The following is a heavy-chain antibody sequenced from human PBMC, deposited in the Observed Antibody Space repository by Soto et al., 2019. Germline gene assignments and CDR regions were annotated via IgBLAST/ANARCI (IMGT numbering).Heavy chain of an antibody. V-gene: IGHV1-18*01. J-gene: IGHJ4*02. D-gene: IGHD6-19*01. CDR1: GYTFTSYG. Sequence: QIYLVQSGAEVKKPGASVKVSCKASGYTFTSYGIIWVRQAPGQGLEWMGWINTKNGNTHYAQKLQGRVTMTTDTXXXXXXXXXXXXXXXXXXVXFXXXXXXXYSNGWYYWGQGTLVTVSS. CDR2: INTKNGNT. CDR3: XXXXXXYSNGWYY.